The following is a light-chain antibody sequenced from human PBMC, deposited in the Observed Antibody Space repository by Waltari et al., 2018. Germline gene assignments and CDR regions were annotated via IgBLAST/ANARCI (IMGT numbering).Light chain of an antibody. J-gene: IGLJ3*02. CDR3: QTGGHGTWV. V-gene: IGLV4-69*01. CDR2: VNSDGSH. CDR1: SGTSSTV. Sequence: QLVVTQSPSASASLGASATLPCTLRSGTSSTVTAWLQQQPEKGPRYLMKVNSDGSHSRGDEIPDRFSGSSSGAERYLTISSLQAEDEADYYCQTGGHGTWVFGGGTKLTVL.